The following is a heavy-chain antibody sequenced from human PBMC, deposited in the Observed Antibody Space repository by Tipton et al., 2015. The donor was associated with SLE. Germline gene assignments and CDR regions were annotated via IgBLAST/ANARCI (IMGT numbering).Heavy chain of an antibody. CDR1: GGSISSHY. Sequence: TLSLTCTVSGGSISSHYWSWIRQPPGKGLEWIGYIYYSGSTYYNPSLKSRVTISVDTSKNQFSLKLSSVTAADTAVYYCARGHYYYGSGSYLNWFDPWGQGTLVTVSS. CDR3: ARGHYYYGSGSYLNWFDP. D-gene: IGHD3-10*01. V-gene: IGHV4-59*11. CDR2: IYYSGST. J-gene: IGHJ5*02.